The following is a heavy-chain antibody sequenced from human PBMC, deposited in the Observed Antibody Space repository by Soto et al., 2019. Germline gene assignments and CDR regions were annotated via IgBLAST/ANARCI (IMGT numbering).Heavy chain of an antibody. V-gene: IGHV3-30-3*01. CDR2: ISYDGSNK. J-gene: IGHJ6*02. D-gene: IGHD2-15*01. Sequence: QVQLVESGGGVVQPGRSLRLSCAASGFTFSSYAMHWVRQAPGKGLEWVAVISYDGSNKYYADSVKGRFTISRDNSKNTLYLQMNSLRGEDTAVYYCAVLGYCSGGSCYYYYYGMDVWGQGTTVTVSS. CDR3: AVLGYCSGGSCYYYYYGMDV. CDR1: GFTFSSYA.